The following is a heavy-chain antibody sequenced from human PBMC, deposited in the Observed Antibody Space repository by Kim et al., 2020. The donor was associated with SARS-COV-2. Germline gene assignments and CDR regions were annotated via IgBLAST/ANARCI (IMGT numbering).Heavy chain of an antibody. D-gene: IGHD3-16*02. CDR3: ASGYTLASMDV. CDR2: I. J-gene: IGHJ6*02. Sequence: IYYADSVKGRFTIARDNAKNSLYLQMNSLRAEDTAVYYCASGYTLASMDVWGQGTTVTVSS. V-gene: IGHV3-21*01.